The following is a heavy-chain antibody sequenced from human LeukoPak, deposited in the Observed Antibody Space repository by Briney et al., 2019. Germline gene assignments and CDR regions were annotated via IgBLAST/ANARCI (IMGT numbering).Heavy chain of an antibody. CDR2: ISGDDVST. J-gene: IGHJ4*02. CDR3: AKESGKFDY. V-gene: IGHV3-43*02. CDR1: GLSIADFA. Sequence: AESLCPSSLLDGLSIADFATHWDSQGQGEGLEWVSLISGDDVSTFDADSGKGRFSISRDNSKNSRYLEMNSLRTEDAAMYYCAKESGKFDYWGQGTLVAVSS.